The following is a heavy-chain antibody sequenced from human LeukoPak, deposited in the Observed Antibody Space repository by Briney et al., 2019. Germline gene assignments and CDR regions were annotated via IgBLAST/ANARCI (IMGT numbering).Heavy chain of an antibody. Sequence: ASVTVSCKASEYTFVGHYMHWVRQAPGQGLEWMGWINPNSGVTTYAQKFQGRVTMTRDTSISTAYMELSRLSSDDTAVYYCARGRGYSYSWFDPWGQGTLVTVSS. CDR3: ARGRGYSYSWFDP. D-gene: IGHD5-18*01. V-gene: IGHV1-2*02. CDR2: INPNSGVT. J-gene: IGHJ5*02. CDR1: EYTFVGHY.